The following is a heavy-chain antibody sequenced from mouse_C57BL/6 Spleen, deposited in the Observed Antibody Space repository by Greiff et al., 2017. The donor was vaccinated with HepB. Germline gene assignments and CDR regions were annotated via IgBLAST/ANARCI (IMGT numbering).Heavy chain of an antibody. CDR1: GFNIKDYY. V-gene: IGHV14-1*01. J-gene: IGHJ1*03. D-gene: IGHD2-3*01. CDR3: TTGCDGLHWYFDV. CDR2: IDPEDGDT. Sequence: VQLQQSGAELVRPGASVKLSCTASGFNIKDYYMHWVNQRPEQGLEWIGRIDPEDGDTEYAPKFQGKATMTADTSSNTAYLQLSSLTSEDAAVYYCTTGCDGLHWYFDVWGTGTTVTVSS.